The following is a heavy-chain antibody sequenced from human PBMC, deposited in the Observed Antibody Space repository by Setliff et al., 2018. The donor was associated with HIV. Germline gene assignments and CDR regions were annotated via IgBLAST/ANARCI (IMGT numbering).Heavy chain of an antibody. J-gene: IGHJ5*02. V-gene: IGHV1-2*02. CDR1: GYTFTGYY. CDR2: ISAYNGNT. CDR3: ARVLYYYDSSGYYFLDP. D-gene: IGHD3-22*01. Sequence: ASVKVSCKASGYTFTGYYMHWVRQAPGQGLEWMGWISAYNGNTNYAQKLQGRVTMTRNTSISTAYMELSSLRSEDTAVYHCARVLYYYDSSGYYFLDPWGQGTLVTVSS.